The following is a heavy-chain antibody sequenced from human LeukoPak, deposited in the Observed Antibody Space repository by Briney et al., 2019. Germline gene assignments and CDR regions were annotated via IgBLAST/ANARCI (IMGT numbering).Heavy chain of an antibody. CDR3: AKCGNSGCHLIDY. J-gene: IGHJ4*02. D-gene: IGHD5-12*01. CDR1: GFTVSSIY. CDR2: IYSGGST. V-gene: IGHV3-66*01. Sequence: GGSLRLSCAASGFTVSSIYMSWVRQGPGKGLEWVSVIYSGGSTYYADSVKGRFTISRDNSKNTLYLQMNSLRAEDTAVYYCAKCGNSGCHLIDYWGQGTLVTVSS.